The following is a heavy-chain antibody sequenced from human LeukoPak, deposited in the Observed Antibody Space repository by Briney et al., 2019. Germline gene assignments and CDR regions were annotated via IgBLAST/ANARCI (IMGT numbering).Heavy chain of an antibody. Sequence: ASVKVSCKASGYTFTGYYMHWVRQAPGQGLEWMGWINPNSGGTNYAQKFQSWVTMTRDTSISTAYMELSRLRSDDTVVYYCARGIPYYYDSSLEAYAFDIWGQGTMVTVSS. D-gene: IGHD3-22*01. CDR3: ARGIPYYYDSSLEAYAFDI. J-gene: IGHJ3*02. CDR2: INPNSGGT. CDR1: GYTFTGYY. V-gene: IGHV1-2*04.